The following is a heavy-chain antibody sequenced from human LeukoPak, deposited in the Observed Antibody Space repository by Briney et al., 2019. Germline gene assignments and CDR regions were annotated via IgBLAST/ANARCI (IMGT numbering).Heavy chain of an antibody. Sequence: GGSLRLSCAASGFTFSSYAMSWVRQAPGKGLEWISAISGSGGSLYYADSVKGRFTISRDNSKNTLYLQMNSLRAEDTAIYYCAKDFGSAFRWSPFDYWGQGTLVTVSS. CDR3: AKDFGSAFRWSPFDY. CDR1: GFTFSSYA. CDR2: ISGSGGSL. D-gene: IGHD3-10*01. V-gene: IGHV3-23*01. J-gene: IGHJ4*02.